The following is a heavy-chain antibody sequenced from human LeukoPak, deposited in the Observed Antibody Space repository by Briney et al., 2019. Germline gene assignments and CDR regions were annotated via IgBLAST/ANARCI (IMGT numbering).Heavy chain of an antibody. CDR2: IVVGSGNT. Sequence: GTSVKVSCKASGFTFTSSAVQWVRQARGQRLEWIGWIVVGSGNTNYAQKFQERVTITRDMSTSTAYMELSSLRSEDTAVYYCAKIGAAARRTPNPRWFDPWGQGTLVTVSS. V-gene: IGHV1-58*01. CDR3: AKIGAAARRTPNPRWFDP. CDR1: GFTFTSSA. J-gene: IGHJ5*02. D-gene: IGHD6-6*01.